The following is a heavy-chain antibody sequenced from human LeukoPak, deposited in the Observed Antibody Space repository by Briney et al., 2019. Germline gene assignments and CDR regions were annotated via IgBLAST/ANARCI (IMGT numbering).Heavy chain of an antibody. V-gene: IGHV3-21*01. CDR2: ISSTSTYI. Sequence: GGSLRLSCAASEFTFSSYTINWVRQAPGKGLEWVSSISSTSTYISYADSVKGRFTISRDNAKNSLYLQMNSLRAEGTAVYYCARGGGNFDYWGQGTLVTVSS. J-gene: IGHJ4*02. CDR3: ARGGGNFDY. CDR1: EFTFSSYT. D-gene: IGHD2-15*01.